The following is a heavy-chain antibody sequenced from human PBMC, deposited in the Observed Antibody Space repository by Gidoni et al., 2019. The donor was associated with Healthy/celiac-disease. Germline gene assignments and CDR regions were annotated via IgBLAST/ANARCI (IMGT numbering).Heavy chain of an antibody. CDR2: INPNSGGT. CDR1: GYTFTGYY. J-gene: IGHJ6*03. V-gene: IGHV1-2*02. D-gene: IGHD6-13*01. Sequence: QVQLVQSGAEVKKPGASVKVSCKASGYTFTGYYMHWVRQAPGQGLEWMGWINPNSGGTNYAQKFQGRVTMTRDTSISTAYMELSRLRSDDTAVYYCARVGYSSSWYHYYYYMDVWGKGTTVTVSS. CDR3: ARVGYSSSWYHYYYYMDV.